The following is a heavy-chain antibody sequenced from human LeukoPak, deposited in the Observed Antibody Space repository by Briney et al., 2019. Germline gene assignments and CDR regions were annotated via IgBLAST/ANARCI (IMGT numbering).Heavy chain of an antibody. Sequence: SETLSLTCTVSGGSISSSSYYWGWIRQPPGKGLEWIGSIYYSGSTYYSPSLKSRVTMSVDTSKNQFSLKLSSVTAADTAVYYCASHLYDFWSGYYTDYWGQGTLVTVSS. J-gene: IGHJ4*02. V-gene: IGHV4-39*07. CDR3: ASHLYDFWSGYYTDY. D-gene: IGHD3-3*01. CDR1: GGSISSSSYY. CDR2: IYYSGST.